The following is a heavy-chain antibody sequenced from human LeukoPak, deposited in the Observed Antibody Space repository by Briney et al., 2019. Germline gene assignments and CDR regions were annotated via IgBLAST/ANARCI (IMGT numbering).Heavy chain of an antibody. Sequence: SETLSLTCTVSGGSISSGGYYWSWIRQPPGKGLEWIGNIYYRGGTNYNPSLKSRLTISVDTSKNQFSLKLSSVTAADTAVYYCATSKLQLFPFDYWGQGTLVTVSS. CDR1: GGSISSGGYY. CDR3: ATSKLQLFPFDY. CDR2: IYYRGGT. V-gene: IGHV4-61*08. D-gene: IGHD3-10*01. J-gene: IGHJ4*02.